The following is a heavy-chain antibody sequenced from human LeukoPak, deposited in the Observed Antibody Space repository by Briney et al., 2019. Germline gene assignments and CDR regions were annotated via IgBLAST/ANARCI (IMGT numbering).Heavy chain of an antibody. V-gene: IGHV3-23*01. CDR3: AKDIAQGYTFGSIEQDY. Sequence: GGSQRLSCAVSGFTFINYAMSWVRQAPGKGLEWVSAISSNGGSRYYADSVKGRFTISRDNSKNTLYLQMNSLRAEDTAVYYCAKDIAQGYTFGSIEQDYWGQGTLVTVSS. D-gene: IGHD5-18*01. J-gene: IGHJ4*02. CDR2: ISSNGGSR. CDR1: GFTFINYA.